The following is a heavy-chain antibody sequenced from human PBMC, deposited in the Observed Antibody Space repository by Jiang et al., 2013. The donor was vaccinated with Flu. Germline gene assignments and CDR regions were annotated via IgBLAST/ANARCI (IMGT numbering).Heavy chain of an antibody. J-gene: IGHJ4*01. V-gene: IGHV2-5*02. CDR3: AHLDFWSGNYAFDF. D-gene: IGHD3-3*01. Sequence: TFSGFSLSSSGVGVGWIRQSPGKALEWLALIYWDDNKVYSPSLKSRLTITKDTSKSQVVLTVTNMDPVDTATYYWAHLDFWSGNYAFDFWGRGILVTVSS. CDR2: IYWDDNK. CDR1: GFSLSSSGVG.